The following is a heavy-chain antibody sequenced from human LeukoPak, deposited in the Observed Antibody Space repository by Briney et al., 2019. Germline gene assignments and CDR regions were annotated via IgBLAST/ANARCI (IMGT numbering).Heavy chain of an antibody. V-gene: IGHV3-48*02. CDR1: GFTFSSYS. D-gene: IGHD2-15*01. CDR2: ISSISTI. Sequence: GGSLRPSCAASGFTFSSYSMNWVRQAPGKGLELVSYISSISTIYYADSVKGRFTISRDSATNSLYLQINSLRDEDTAVYYCARGRPVVNYFDYWGQGTLVTVSS. J-gene: IGHJ4*02. CDR3: ARGRPVVNYFDY.